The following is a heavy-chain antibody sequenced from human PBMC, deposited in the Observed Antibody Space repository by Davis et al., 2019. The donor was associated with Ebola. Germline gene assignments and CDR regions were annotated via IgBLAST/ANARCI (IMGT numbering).Heavy chain of an antibody. CDR1: RYTFTRYG. CDR2: ISAYNGNT. Sequence: ASVTVSCKASRYTFTRYGISWVRPAPGQGLAWMGWISAYNGNTNYAQNLQGRVTITTDTSTSTAYMEVRSLRYDDTAVYYCARAVTMVLPSGWFDPWGQGTLVTVSS. J-gene: IGHJ5*02. V-gene: IGHV1-18*01. D-gene: IGHD3-10*01. CDR3: ARAVTMVLPSGWFDP.